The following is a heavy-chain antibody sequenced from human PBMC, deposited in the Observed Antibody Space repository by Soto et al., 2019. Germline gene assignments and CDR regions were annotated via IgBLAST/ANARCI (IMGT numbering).Heavy chain of an antibody. CDR1: GFPFSYSW. D-gene: IGHD3-16*02. J-gene: IGHJ1*01. CDR2: IKSETDGGTT. V-gene: IGHV3-15*01. CDR3: VIYDYIWGTYRVRWAY. Sequence: EVQLMESGGGLVNPGGSLRLSCVASGFPFSYSWMSWVRQAPGKGLEWVARIKSETDGGTTDYAAPVEGRFAISRDDSKNTLALQSHSLKTEDTSVYYCVIYDYIWGTYRVRWAYWRKGTLVTVSS.